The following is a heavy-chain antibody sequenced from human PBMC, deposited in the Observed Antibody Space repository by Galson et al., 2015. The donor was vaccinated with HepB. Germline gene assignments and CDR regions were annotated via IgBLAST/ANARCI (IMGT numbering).Heavy chain of an antibody. V-gene: IGHV3-30*18. CDR1: GFTFSSYG. Sequence: SLRLSCAASGFTFSSYGMHWVCQAPGKGLEWVAVISYDGSNKYYADSVKGRFTISRDNSKNTLYLQMNSLRAEDTAVYYCAKEAVVVTATLDYWGQGTLVTVSS. D-gene: IGHD2-21*02. J-gene: IGHJ4*02. CDR2: ISYDGSNK. CDR3: AKEAVVVTATLDY.